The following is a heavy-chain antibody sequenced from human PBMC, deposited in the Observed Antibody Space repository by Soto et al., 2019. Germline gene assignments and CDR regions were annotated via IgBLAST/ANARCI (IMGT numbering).Heavy chain of an antibody. Sequence: QVQLVQSGSEVKKPGSSVKVSCKSSGDTFSFYTLNWIRQAPGQGFEWVGRVNPILAMSSSAHKFQGRVSMFSDKSTGTAYMELRSLRSADTAVYYCATSYGSGCSPFEYWGQGTLVTVAS. V-gene: IGHV1-69*02. CDR3: ATSYGSGCSPFEY. J-gene: IGHJ4*02. CDR1: GDTFSFYT. CDR2: VNPILAMS. D-gene: IGHD3-10*01.